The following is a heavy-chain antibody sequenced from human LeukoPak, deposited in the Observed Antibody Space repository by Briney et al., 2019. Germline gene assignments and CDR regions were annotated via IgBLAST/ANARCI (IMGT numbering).Heavy chain of an antibody. CDR2: IIPIFGTA. D-gene: IGHD3-22*01. CDR1: GGTFISYA. CDR3: ARVRLDYYDSRYNWFDP. J-gene: IGHJ5*02. V-gene: IGHV1-69*13. Sequence: GASVKVSCKASGGTFISYAISWVRQAPGQGLEWMGGIIPIFGTANYAQKFQGRVTITADESTSTAYMELSSLRSEDTAVYYCARVRLDYYDSRYNWFDPWGQGTLVTVSS.